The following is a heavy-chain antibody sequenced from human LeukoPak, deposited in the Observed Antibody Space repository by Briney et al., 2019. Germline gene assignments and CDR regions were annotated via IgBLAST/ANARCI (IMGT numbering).Heavy chain of an antibody. CDR3: ARVGYSSSWYYFDY. Sequence: SETLSLTCTVSGGSISSGGYYWSWIRQHPGKGLEWIGYIYCSGSTYYNPSLKSRVTISVDTSKNQFSLKLSSVTAADTAVYYCARVGYSSSWYYFDYWGQGTLVTVSS. D-gene: IGHD6-13*01. V-gene: IGHV4-31*03. J-gene: IGHJ4*02. CDR2: IYCSGST. CDR1: GGSISSGGYY.